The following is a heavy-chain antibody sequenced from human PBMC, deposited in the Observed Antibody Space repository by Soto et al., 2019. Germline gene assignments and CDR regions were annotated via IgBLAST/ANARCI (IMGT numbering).Heavy chain of an antibody. CDR3: ARDGGTDSSGPFPLA. CDR2: IYYSGST. V-gene: IGHV4-31*03. CDR1: GGSISSGGYY. Sequence: PSETLSLTCTVSGGSISSGGYYWIWIRHHPGKGLEWIGYIYYSGSTYYNPSLKSRVTISVDTSKNQFSLKLSSVTAADTAVYYCARDGGTDSSGPFPLAWGQGTLVTVSS. D-gene: IGHD3-22*01. J-gene: IGHJ5*02.